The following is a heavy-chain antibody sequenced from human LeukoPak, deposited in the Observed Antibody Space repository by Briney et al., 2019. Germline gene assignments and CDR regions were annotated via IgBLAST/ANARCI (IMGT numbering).Heavy chain of an antibody. D-gene: IGHD3-3*01. CDR3: ARRYNSTIFGVVIYYFDY. Sequence: ASVKVSCKASGYTFTSYGTTWVRQAPGEGLEWMGWISTYNDNTYYAQKLKGRVTMTTHTSTSTAYIELRSVRDDDTAVHYCARRYNSTIFGVVIYYFDYWGQGTLVTVSS. CDR2: ISTYNDNT. CDR1: GYTFTSYG. J-gene: IGHJ4*02. V-gene: IGHV1-18*01.